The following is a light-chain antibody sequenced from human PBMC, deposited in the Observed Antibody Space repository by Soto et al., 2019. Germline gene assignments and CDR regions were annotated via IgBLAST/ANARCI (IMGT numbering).Light chain of an antibody. CDR2: DAS. CDR1: QSVSSY. CDR3: QQRSNAALT. Sequence: ELPRSGDTLSSSPGERATPSWRASQSVSSYLARYQQNPGQAPRLLIYDASNRATGIPARFSGSRSGTDFTLTISCRRSEDFAVYFCQQRSNAALTDGGGTKVDIK. J-gene: IGKJ4*01. V-gene: IGKV3-11*01.